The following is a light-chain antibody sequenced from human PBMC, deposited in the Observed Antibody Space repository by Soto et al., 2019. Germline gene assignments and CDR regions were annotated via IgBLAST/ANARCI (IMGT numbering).Light chain of an antibody. V-gene: IGKV3-15*01. Sequence: EIVSTKSPAPLSGSPGERVTLSCRTSHSANSHVAWYQPKPGQAPRLLLYGASTRATGIPVRFSGSGFGTEFTLTISSLQSEDFAVYYCQQYKNWPLFGQGTRLDNK. CDR1: HSANSH. J-gene: IGKJ5*01. CDR2: GAS. CDR3: QQYKNWPL.